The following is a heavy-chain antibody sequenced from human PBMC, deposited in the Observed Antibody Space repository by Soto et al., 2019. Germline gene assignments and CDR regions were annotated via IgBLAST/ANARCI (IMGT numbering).Heavy chain of an antibody. J-gene: IGHJ5*02. CDR2: IYHSGST. CDR3: ARWWMYAPRFDP. CDR1: GGSISRGGYS. V-gene: IGHV4-30-2*01. Sequence: QLQLQESGSGLVKPSQTLSLTCAVSGGSISRGGYSWSWIRQPPGKGLEGIGYIYHSGSTYYDPSLKSRVTIAVDRSKNQFSLQLSSVTAADTSVYYCARWWMYAPRFDPRVQGTLVTVSS. D-gene: IGHD2-8*01.